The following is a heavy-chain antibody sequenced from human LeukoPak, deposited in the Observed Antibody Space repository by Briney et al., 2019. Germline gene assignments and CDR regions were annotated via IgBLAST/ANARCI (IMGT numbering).Heavy chain of an antibody. CDR3: AREDLSTVATGTSGMDV. J-gene: IGHJ6*02. CDR2: IIPIFGVA. CDR1: GGTFSSYA. Sequence: SVKVSCKASGGTFSSYAISWVRQAPGQGLEWMGRIIPIFGVANYAQKFQGRVTITADKSTSTAYMELSSLRSEDTAVYYCAREDLSTVATGTSGMDVWGQGTTVTVSS. D-gene: IGHD4-23*01. V-gene: IGHV1-69*04.